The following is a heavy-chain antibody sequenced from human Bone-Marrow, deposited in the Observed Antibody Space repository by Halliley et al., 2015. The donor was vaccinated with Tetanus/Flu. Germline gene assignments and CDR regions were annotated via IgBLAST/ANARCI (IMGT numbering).Heavy chain of an antibody. V-gene: IGHV3-48*03. CDR3: ARYGIMTTEFFDY. CDR2: SGGGDTI. Sequence: SGGGDTIHDAEAVRGRFPISRDNAKNSLYLQMNSLRGEDTAVYYCARYGIMTTEFFDYWGQGTQVTVSS. D-gene: IGHD4-17*01. J-gene: IGHJ4*02.